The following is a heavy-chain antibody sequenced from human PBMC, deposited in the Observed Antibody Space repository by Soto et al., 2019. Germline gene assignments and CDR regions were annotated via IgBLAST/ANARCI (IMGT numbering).Heavy chain of an antibody. Sequence: QVQLVQSGAEVKKPGSSVKVSCKASGGTFSSYAISWVRQAPGQGLEWMGGIIPIFGTANYAQKFQGRVTITADESTRTAYMELSSLRSEDTAVYYCARDHLDCSGGSCYTRTDYSYGMDVWGQGTTVTVSS. J-gene: IGHJ6*02. CDR3: ARDHLDCSGGSCYTRTDYSYGMDV. CDR1: GGTFSSYA. D-gene: IGHD2-15*01. V-gene: IGHV1-69*01. CDR2: IIPIFGTA.